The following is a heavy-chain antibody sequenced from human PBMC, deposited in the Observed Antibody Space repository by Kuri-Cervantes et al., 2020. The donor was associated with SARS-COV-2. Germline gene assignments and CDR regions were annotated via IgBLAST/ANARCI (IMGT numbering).Heavy chain of an antibody. CDR3: ARSGIITGTTYGWFDP. J-gene: IGHJ5*02. Sequence: GESLKISCAASGFTFSNAWMNWVRQAPGKGLEWVGRIKSKTDGGTTDYAAPVKGRFTISRDDSKNTLYLQMNSLRAEDTAVYYCARSGIITGTTYGWFDPWGQGTLVTGSS. CDR2: IKSKTDGGTT. D-gene: IGHD1-7*01. V-gene: IGHV3-15*07. CDR1: GFTFSNAW.